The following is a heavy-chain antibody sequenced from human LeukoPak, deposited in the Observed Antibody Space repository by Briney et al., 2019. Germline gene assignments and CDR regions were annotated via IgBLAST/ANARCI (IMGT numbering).Heavy chain of an antibody. CDR3: ARDDPQYWFDP. D-gene: IGHD3-3*01. CDR1: GGSISSGDYY. Sequence: SETLSLTCTVSGGSISSGDYYWSWIRQPPGKGLEWIGCIYYSGSTYYNPSLKSRVTISVDTSKNQFSLRLSSVTAADTAVYYCARDDPQYWFDPWGQGTLVTVSS. CDR2: IYYSGST. V-gene: IGHV4-30-4*08. J-gene: IGHJ5*02.